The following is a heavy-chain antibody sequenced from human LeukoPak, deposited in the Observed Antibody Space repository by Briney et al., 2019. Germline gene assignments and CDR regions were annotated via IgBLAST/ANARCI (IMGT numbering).Heavy chain of an antibody. V-gene: IGHV4-39*07. CDR1: GGSISSSSYY. CDR3: ARWRPGSGYSFDY. Sequence: SETLSLTCTVSGGSISSSSYYWGWIRQPPGKGLEWIGSIYYSGSTYYNPSLKSRVTISVDTSKNQFSLKLSSVTAADTAVYYCARWRPGSGYSFDYWGQGTLVTISS. CDR2: IYYSGST. J-gene: IGHJ4*02. D-gene: IGHD3-3*01.